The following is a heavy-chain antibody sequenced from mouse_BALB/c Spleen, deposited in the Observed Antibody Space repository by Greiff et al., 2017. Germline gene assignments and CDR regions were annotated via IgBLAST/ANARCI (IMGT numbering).Heavy chain of an antibody. Sequence: QVQLKQSGPELVKPGASVKMSCKASGYTFTDYVISWVKQRTGQGLEWIGEIYPGSGSTYYNEKFKGKATLTADKSSNTAYMQLSSLTSEDSAVYFCARSGGNYVSWFAYWGQGTLVTVSA. V-gene: IGHV1-77*01. D-gene: IGHD2-1*01. CDR3: ARSGGNYVSWFAY. CDR2: IYPGSGST. CDR1: GYTFTDYV. J-gene: IGHJ3*01.